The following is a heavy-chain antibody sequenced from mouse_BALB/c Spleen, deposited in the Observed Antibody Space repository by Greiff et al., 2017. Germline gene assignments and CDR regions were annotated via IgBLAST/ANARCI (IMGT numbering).Heavy chain of an antibody. CDR2: IWSGGST. V-gene: IGHV2-2*02. CDR1: GFSLTSYG. D-gene: IGHD2-4*01. CDR3: ATSTMITTDYAMDY. J-gene: IGHJ4*01. Sequence: QVQLKQSGPGLVQPSQSLSITCTVSGFSLTSYGVHWVRQSPGKGLEWLGVIWSGGSTDYNAAFISRLSISKDNSKSQVFFKMNSLQANDTAIYYCATSTMITTDYAMDYWGQGTSVTVSS.